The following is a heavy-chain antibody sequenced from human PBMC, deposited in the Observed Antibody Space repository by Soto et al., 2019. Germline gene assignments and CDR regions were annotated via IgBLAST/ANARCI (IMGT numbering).Heavy chain of an antibody. Sequence: QVQLVQSGAEVKKPGSSVKVSCKASGGTFSSYSINWVRQAPGQGLEWMGEIIPIFGTANYAQKFQGRVTITADESTSTAYMELSSLRSEDAAVYYCARDGGRHSGGIDHWGQGTLVTVSS. CDR3: ARDGGRHSGGIDH. CDR1: GGTFSSYS. V-gene: IGHV1-69*01. CDR2: IIPIFGTA. D-gene: IGHD1-26*01. J-gene: IGHJ4*02.